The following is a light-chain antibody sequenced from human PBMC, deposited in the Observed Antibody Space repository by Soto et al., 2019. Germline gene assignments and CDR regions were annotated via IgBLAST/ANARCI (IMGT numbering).Light chain of an antibody. Sequence: EIVKTQSPATLSVSPGERVTLSCRASQSVNSNLAWYQQKPGQAPRLLIYDVFTRATGIPARFSGSGSGTEFTLTISSLQSEDFAIYYCQQYNNWPLTFGGGTKVEI. J-gene: IGKJ4*01. CDR1: QSVNSN. CDR3: QQYNNWPLT. CDR2: DVF. V-gene: IGKV3-15*01.